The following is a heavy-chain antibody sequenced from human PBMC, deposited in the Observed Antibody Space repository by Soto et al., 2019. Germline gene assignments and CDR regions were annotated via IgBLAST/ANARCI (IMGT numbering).Heavy chain of an antibody. J-gene: IGHJ4*02. CDR2: IIPIFGTA. Sequence: ASVKVSCKASGGTFSSYAISWVRQAPGQGLEWMGGIIPIFGTANYAQKFQGRVTITADESTSTAYMELSSLRSEDTAVYYCARDRTKLGSSWYYFDYWGQGTLVTVSS. CDR1: GGTFSSYA. D-gene: IGHD6-13*01. V-gene: IGHV1-69*13. CDR3: ARDRTKLGSSWYYFDY.